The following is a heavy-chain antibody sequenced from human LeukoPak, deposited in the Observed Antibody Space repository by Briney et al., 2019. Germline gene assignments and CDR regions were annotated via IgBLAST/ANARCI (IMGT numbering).Heavy chain of an antibody. CDR2: ISYDGSNK. CDR3: AKAHIWNDYFDAFDI. J-gene: IGHJ3*02. D-gene: IGHD1-1*01. V-gene: IGHV3-30*18. Sequence: PGRSLRLSCAASGFTFSSYGMHWVRQAPGKGLEWVAVISYDGSNKYYADSVKGRFTISRDNSKNTLYLQMNSLRAEDTAVYYCAKAHIWNDYFDAFDIWGQGTMVTVSS. CDR1: GFTFSSYG.